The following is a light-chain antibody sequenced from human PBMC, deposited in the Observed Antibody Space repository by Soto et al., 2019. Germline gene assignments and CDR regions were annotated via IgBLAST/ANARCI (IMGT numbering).Light chain of an antibody. CDR3: HHYGSPWYT. Sequence: EIELTQSPGTLSLSPGDRASLSCRASESLHTSSLAWYQQNPGQAPRLLMSGVSSRATDIPDMFSGSGAGTDFTLTSSILEPEDFAVYYCHHYGSPWYTFGQGTQLESK. V-gene: IGKV3-20*01. CDR2: GVS. CDR1: ESLHTSS. J-gene: IGKJ2*01.